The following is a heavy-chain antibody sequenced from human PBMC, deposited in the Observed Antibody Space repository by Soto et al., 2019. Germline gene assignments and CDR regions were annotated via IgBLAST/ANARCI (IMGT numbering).Heavy chain of an antibody. Sequence: SETLSLTCTVSGGSISSGGYYWSWIRQHPGKGLEWIGYIYYSGSTYYNPSLKSRVTISVDTSKNQFSLKLSSVTAADTAVYYCARGRYYGSGSYAKGYYYGMDVWGQGTTVTVS. CDR3: ARGRYYGSGSYAKGYYYGMDV. CDR2: IYYSGST. CDR1: GGSISSGGYY. J-gene: IGHJ6*02. V-gene: IGHV4-31*03. D-gene: IGHD3-10*01.